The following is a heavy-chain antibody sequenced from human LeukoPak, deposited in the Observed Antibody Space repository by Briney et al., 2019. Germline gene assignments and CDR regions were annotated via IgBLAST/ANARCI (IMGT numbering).Heavy chain of an antibody. J-gene: IGHJ4*02. D-gene: IGHD1-7*01. Sequence: ASVKVSSKASGYTFTSYGISWVRQAPGQGHEWMGWISANNRNTNYAQKLQGRVTMTTHTSPSPAYIELRSLSTDDTAVYYCAIDLVALGTRSHFEGNYHFDYWGQGTLVTVSS. CDR1: GYTFTSYG. CDR2: ISANNRNT. V-gene: IGHV1-18*01. CDR3: AIDLVALGTRSHFEGNYHFDY.